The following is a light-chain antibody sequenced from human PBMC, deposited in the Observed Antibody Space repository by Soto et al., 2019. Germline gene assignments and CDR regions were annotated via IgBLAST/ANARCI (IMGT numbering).Light chain of an antibody. V-gene: IGKV3-15*01. CDR3: HQYNTGLRT. CDR1: QNVATN. Sequence: TVMTQSPVTLSVSLGERANLSCRASQNVATNMAWYQQKPGQPPRLLVYGAYIRAPGVPARFSGSGSETQFTLTINGLQSDDFAMYYCHQYNTGLRTFGRGTRVEV. CDR2: GAY. J-gene: IGKJ1*01.